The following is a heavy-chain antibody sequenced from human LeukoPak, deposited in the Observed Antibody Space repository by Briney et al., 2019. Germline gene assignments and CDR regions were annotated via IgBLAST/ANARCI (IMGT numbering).Heavy chain of an antibody. Sequence: QTGGSLRLSCIPSGFTYSRSWKSWVRQAPGKGLEWVAHIKQDGNEIHYMDSVQGRFIISRDNAQGSLYLQMNGLRVEDTAVYYCARGKAFENWGQGTTVTVFS. CDR1: GFTYSRSW. V-gene: IGHV3-7*01. CDR2: IKQDGNEI. CDR3: ARGKAFEN. J-gene: IGHJ3*02.